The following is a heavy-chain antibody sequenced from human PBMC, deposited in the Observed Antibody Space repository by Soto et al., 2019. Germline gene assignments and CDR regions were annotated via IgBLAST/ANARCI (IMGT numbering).Heavy chain of an antibody. CDR2: ISSSSSTI. V-gene: IGHV3-48*02. CDR3: ARDEPIAVAARKDAFDI. CDR1: GFTFSSYS. J-gene: IGHJ3*02. D-gene: IGHD6-19*01. Sequence: PGGSLRLSCAVSGFTFSSYSMNWVRQAPGKGLEWVSYISSSSSTIYYADSVKGRFTISRDNAKNSLYLQMNSLRDEDTAVYYCARDEPIAVAARKDAFDIWGQGTMVTVSS.